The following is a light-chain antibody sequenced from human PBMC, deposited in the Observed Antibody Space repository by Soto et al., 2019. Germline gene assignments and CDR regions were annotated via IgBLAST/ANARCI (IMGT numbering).Light chain of an antibody. CDR3: QQYNNWPLT. Sequence: QSPATLSVSPGERATLSCRASQSVSNKLVWYQQKPGQAPRLLIYAASTRATGIPARFSGSGSGTEFTLTISSLQSEDFAVYYCQQYNNWPLTSGG. J-gene: IGKJ4*01. CDR2: AAS. V-gene: IGKV3-15*01. CDR1: QSVSNK.